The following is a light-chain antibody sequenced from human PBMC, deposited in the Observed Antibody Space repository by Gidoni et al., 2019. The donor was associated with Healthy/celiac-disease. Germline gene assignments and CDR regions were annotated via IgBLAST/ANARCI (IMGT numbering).Light chain of an antibody. J-gene: IGKJ1*01. Sequence: DIQMTTSPSSLFASVGDRVIITCRASQSISSLLNWYQQKPGKDPKLLIYAASSLQSGVPSRFSGSGSGTEFTLTISSLQPEDFATYYCQQSYSTPWTFGQGTKVEIK. CDR1: QSISSL. CDR2: AAS. CDR3: QQSYSTPWT. V-gene: IGKV1-39*01.